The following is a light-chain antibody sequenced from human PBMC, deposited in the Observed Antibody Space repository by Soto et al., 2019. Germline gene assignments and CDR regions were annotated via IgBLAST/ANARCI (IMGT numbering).Light chain of an antibody. CDR3: QQYNSWPIT. J-gene: IGKJ5*01. Sequence: EVLMTQAPDTLYVSPGERFTLSCRASQSVSDNLAWYQQEPGQXHRXXVYRASTRTLGIPARFSGSESGTELTITISSLQSEDFEVYYCQQYNSWPITFGQGTRLEIK. CDR1: QSVSDN. CDR2: RAS. V-gene: IGKV3-15*01.